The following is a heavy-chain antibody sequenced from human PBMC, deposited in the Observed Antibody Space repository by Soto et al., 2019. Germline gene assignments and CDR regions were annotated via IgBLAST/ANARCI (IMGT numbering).Heavy chain of an antibody. D-gene: IGHD2-15*01. CDR2: MSGSDGST. V-gene: IGHV3-23*01. CDR1: GIRFSSDG. Sequence: DVQLLESGGGLVQPGGSLRLSCAAAGIRFSSDGMSWVRQAPGKGLEWVSAMSGSDGSTYYADSVKGRFTISRDNSKNTLYLQMNSLRAEDTAVYYCARCSGGSCYNPLDYWGRGTLVTVSS. J-gene: IGHJ4*02. CDR3: ARCSGGSCYNPLDY.